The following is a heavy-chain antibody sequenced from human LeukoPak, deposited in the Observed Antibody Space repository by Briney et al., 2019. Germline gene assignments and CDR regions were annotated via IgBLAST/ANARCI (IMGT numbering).Heavy chain of an antibody. D-gene: IGHD1-26*01. CDR1: GGSISSSSYY. J-gene: IGHJ4*02. V-gene: IGHV4-39*01. Sequence: KSSETLSLTCTVSGGSISSSSYYWGWIRQPPGKGLEWIGSIYYSGSTYYNPSLKSRVTISVDTSKNQFSLKLSSVTAADTAVYYCARHPGRGANLDYWGQGTLVTVSS. CDR3: ARHPGRGANLDY. CDR2: IYYSGST.